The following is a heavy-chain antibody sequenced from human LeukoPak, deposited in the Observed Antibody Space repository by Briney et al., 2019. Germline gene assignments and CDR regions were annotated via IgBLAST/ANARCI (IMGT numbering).Heavy chain of an antibody. CDR3: AKSKSLGLQYFDN. J-gene: IGHJ4*02. CDR1: GGSISSHY. CDR2: IYYSGTI. V-gene: IGHV4-59*11. Sequence: SETLSLTCTVSGGSISSHYWNWIRQSPEKGLEWIGYIYYSGTINYNPSLKARVTMSIDTSKNQFSLKLSSVTAADTAIYYCAKSKSLGLQYFDNWGQGTLATVSS. D-gene: IGHD1-7*01.